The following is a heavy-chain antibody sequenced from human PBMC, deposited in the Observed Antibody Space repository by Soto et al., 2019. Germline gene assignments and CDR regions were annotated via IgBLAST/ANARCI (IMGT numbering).Heavy chain of an antibody. V-gene: IGHV4-39*01. CDR3: ARRCSYCTNGVCYFWWFDP. CDR1: GGSISSSSYY. CDR2: IYYSGST. J-gene: IGHJ5*02. D-gene: IGHD2-8*01. Sequence: QLQLQESGPGLVKPSETLSLTCTVSGGSISSSSYYWGWIRQPPGKGLEWIGSIYYSGSTYYNPSLKSRVTISVDTSKNQFSLKLSSVTAADTAVYYCARRCSYCTNGVCYFWWFDPWGQGTLVTVSS.